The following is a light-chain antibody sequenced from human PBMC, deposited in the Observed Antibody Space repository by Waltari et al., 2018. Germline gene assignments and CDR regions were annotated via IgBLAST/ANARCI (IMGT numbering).Light chain of an antibody. CDR1: QDISNY. CDR3: QQYDNLPPT. J-gene: IGKJ4*01. CDR2: DAS. Sequence: DIQITQSPSSLSASVGDRVTITCQASQDISNYLNRYQQKPGKAPKLLIYDASTLETGVPSMFSRSGSRADSTFIISRLQPEVIATYYQQQYDNLPPTFGGGTKVEIK. V-gene: IGKV1-33*01.